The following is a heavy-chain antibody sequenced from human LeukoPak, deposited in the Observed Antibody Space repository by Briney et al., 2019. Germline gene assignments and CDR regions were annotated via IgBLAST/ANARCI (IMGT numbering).Heavy chain of an antibody. J-gene: IGHJ2*01. D-gene: IGHD3-22*01. CDR3: ARGVWVFVDSVYYYDSSGYPWYFDL. V-gene: IGHV4-39*07. CDR1: GGSISCSSCY. CDR2: IYYSGST. Sequence: SETLSLTCTVSGGSISCSSCYWGWIRQPPGRGLEWVASIYYSGSTYYNPSLKSRVTISVDTSKNQFSLKLSSVTAADTAVYYCARGVWVFVDSVYYYDSSGYPWYFDLWGRGTLVTVSS.